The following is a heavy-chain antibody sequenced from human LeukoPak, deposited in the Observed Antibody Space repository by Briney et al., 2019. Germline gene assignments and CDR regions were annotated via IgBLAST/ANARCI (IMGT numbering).Heavy chain of an antibody. J-gene: IGHJ4*02. V-gene: IGHV1-2*06. CDR2: INPNSGGT. D-gene: IGHD3-10*01. CDR1: GYTFTGYY. Sequence: RASVKVSCKASGYTFTGYYMHWVRQAPGQGLEWMGRINPNSGGTNYAQKFQGRVTMTRDTSISTAYMELSRLRSDDTAVYYCARVGFDGSGSYYNSWGQGILVTVSS. CDR3: ARVGFDGSGSYYNS.